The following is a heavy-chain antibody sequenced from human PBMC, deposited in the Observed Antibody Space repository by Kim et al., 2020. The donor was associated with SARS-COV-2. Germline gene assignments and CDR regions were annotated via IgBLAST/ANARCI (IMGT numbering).Heavy chain of an antibody. D-gene: IGHD2-21*01. V-gene: IGHV1-3*04. CDR1: GYTFTTYA. CDR2: INTGRGNT. Sequence: ASVKVSCKASGYTFTTYAMQWVRQAPGQGPGWMGWINTGRGNTKYSEKFQGRVTITRDTSARTAYIELSSLRPEDTAIYYCARSVAIMPPGMDVWGQGTTVTVSS. CDR3: ARSVAIMPPGMDV. J-gene: IGHJ6*02.